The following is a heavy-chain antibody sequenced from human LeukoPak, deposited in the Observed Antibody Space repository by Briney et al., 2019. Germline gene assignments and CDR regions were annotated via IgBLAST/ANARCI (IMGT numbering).Heavy chain of an antibody. V-gene: IGHV3-30*18. D-gene: IGHD3-22*01. CDR2: ISYDGSNK. J-gene: IGHJ4*02. Sequence: GGSLRLSCAASGFTFSSYGMHWVRQAPGKGLEWVAVISYDGSNKYYADSVKGRFTISRDNSKNTLYLQMNSLRAEDTAVYYCAKDQGSGSFDYWGQGTLVTVSS. CDR1: GFTFSSYG. CDR3: AKDQGSGSFDY.